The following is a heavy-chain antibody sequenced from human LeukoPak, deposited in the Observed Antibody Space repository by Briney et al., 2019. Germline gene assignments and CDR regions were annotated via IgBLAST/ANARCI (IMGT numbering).Heavy chain of an antibody. CDR1: GGTFSSYA. V-gene: IGHV1-69*04. J-gene: IGHJ4*02. Sequence: SVKVSCKASGGTFSSYAISWVRQAPGQGLERMGRIIPILGIANYAQKFQGRVTITADKSTSTAYMELSSLRSEDTAVYYCAREGLRFGDGYRLLPVPFDYWGQGTLVTVSS. CDR2: IIPILGIA. D-gene: IGHD5-24*01. CDR3: AREGLRFGDGYRLLPVPFDY.